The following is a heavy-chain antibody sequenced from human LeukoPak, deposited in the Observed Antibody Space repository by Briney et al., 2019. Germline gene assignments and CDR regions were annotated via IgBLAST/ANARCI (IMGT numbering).Heavy chain of an antibody. J-gene: IGHJ6*02. CDR3: ARELMVRGVRYYYGMDV. V-gene: IGHV3-11*04. CDR2: ISSSSSTI. CDR1: GFTFSDYY. Sequence: GGSLRLSCAASGFTFSDYYMSWIRQAPGKGLEWVSYISSSSSTIYYADSVKGRFTISRDNAKNSLYLQMNSLRAEDTAVYYCARELMVRGVRYYYGMDVWGQGTTVTVSS. D-gene: IGHD3-10*01.